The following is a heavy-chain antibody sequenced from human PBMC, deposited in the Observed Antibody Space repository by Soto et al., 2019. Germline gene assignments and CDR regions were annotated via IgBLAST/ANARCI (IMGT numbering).Heavy chain of an antibody. D-gene: IGHD3-22*01. V-gene: IGHV3-66*01. CDR1: GFTVSSNY. Sequence: GGSLRLSCAASGFTVSSNYMSWVRQAPGKGLEWVSVIYSGGSTYYADSMKGRFTISRDNSKNTLYLQMNSLRAEDTAVYYCAKDPTSYDSSAQFDSWGQGTLVTVSS. CDR3: AKDPTSYDSSAQFDS. J-gene: IGHJ4*02. CDR2: IYSGGST.